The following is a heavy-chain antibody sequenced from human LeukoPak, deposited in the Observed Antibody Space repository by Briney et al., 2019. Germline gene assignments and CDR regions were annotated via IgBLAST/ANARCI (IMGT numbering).Heavy chain of an antibody. CDR3: ARDPGPGGYCSSVSCSFDY. Sequence: SQTLSLTCAMSGDSVASNSAAWNWIRQSPSRGLDGLGRTDYRSNWYNDYAVSVKSRITSNPDTSKIQFSLQLNSVPPEDTAVYYCARDPGPGGYCSSVSCSFDYWGQGTLVTVSS. CDR2: TDYRSNWYN. J-gene: IGHJ4*02. D-gene: IGHD2-2*01. V-gene: IGHV6-1*01. CDR1: GDSVASNSAA.